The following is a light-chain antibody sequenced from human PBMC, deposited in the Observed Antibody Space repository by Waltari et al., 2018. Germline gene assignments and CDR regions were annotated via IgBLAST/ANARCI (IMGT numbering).Light chain of an antibody. CDR2: KAS. V-gene: IGKV1-5*03. Sequence: DIQMTQSPSSLSASVGDRVTITCRASQSISNWLAWYQQKPGKAPILLIYKASILKSGGPSRFSGSGSATQFTLTISSLQPGDFATYYCQQYNTYSSFGQGTKLEIK. CDR3: QQYNTYSS. J-gene: IGKJ2*01. CDR1: QSISNW.